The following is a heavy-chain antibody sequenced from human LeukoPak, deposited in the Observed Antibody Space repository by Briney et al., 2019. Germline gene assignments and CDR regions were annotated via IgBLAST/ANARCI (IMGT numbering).Heavy chain of an antibody. D-gene: IGHD2-2*02. V-gene: IGHV4-61*01. CDR3: ARVSVVVPAAIGDDNFDI. Sequence: PSETLSLTCVVSGYSINSGYYWSWIRQPPGKGLEWIGYIYYSGSTNYNPSLKSRVTISVDTSKNQFSLKLSSVTAADTAVYYCARVSVVVPAAIGDDNFDIWGQGTMVTVSS. J-gene: IGHJ3*02. CDR1: GYSINSGYY. CDR2: IYYSGST.